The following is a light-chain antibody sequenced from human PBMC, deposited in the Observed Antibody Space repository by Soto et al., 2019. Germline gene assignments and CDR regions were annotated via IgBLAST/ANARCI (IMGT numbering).Light chain of an antibody. CDR2: KAS. CDR3: QQYSSYPCT. V-gene: IGKV1-5*03. Sequence: DIQMTQSPSTLSASVGDRVTITCRARQSISSWLAWYQQKPGTAPKLLIYKASSLQSGVPSRFSGSGSGTEFTLTISSLQPDDFATYYCQQYSSYPCTFGQGTKLEIK. J-gene: IGKJ2*02. CDR1: QSISSW.